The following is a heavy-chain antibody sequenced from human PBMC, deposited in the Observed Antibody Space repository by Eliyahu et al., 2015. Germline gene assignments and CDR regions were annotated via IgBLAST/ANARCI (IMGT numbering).Heavy chain of an antibody. CDR2: ISSSSSYI. J-gene: IGHJ4*02. V-gene: IGHV3-21*01. CDR1: GFTFSSYS. Sequence: EVQLVESGGGLVKPGGSLRLSCAASGFTFSSYSMNWVRQAPGKGLEWVSSISSSSSYIYYADSVKGRFTISRDNAKNSLYLQMNSLRAEDTAVYYCARGPYDYGYYFDYWGQGTLVTVSS. CDR3: ARGPYDYGYYFDY. D-gene: IGHD3-16*01.